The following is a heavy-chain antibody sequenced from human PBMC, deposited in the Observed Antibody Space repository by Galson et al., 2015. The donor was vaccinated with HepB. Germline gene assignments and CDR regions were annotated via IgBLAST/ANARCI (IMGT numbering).Heavy chain of an antibody. CDR1: GFTFSSYA. J-gene: IGHJ4*02. V-gene: IGHV3-30*04. CDR2: ISYDGSNK. Sequence: LRLSCAASGFTFSSYAMHWVRQAPGKGLEWVAVISYDGSNKYYADSVKGRFTISRDNSKNTLYLQMNSLRAEDTAVYYCAREVGGVYGDYVSGFGYWGQGTLVTVSS. CDR3: AREVGGVYGDYVSGFGY. D-gene: IGHD4-17*01.